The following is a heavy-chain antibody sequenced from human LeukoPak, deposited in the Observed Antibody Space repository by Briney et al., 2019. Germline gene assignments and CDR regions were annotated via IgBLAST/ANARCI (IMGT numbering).Heavy chain of an antibody. CDR2: INHSGST. J-gene: IGHJ3*02. D-gene: IGHD5-24*01. CDR3: ARGRGRWLQLSGAFDI. V-gene: IGHV4-39*07. CDR1: GGSISYSSYY. Sequence: SETLSLTCTVSGGSISYSSYYWSWIRQPPGKGLEWIGEINHSGSTNYNPSLKSRVTISVDTSKNQFSLKLSSVTAADTAVYYCARGRGRWLQLSGAFDIWGQGTMVTVSS.